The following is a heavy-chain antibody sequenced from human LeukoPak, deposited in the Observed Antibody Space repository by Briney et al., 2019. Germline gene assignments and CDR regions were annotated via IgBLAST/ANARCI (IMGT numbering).Heavy chain of an antibody. D-gene: IGHD3-22*01. CDR1: GFTFDDYA. V-gene: IGHV3-9*01. CDR2: ISWNSGSI. Sequence: GGSLRLSCAASGFTFDDYAMHWVRQAPGKGLEWVSGISWNSGSIGYADSVKGRFTISRDNAKNSLYLQMNSLRAEDTAVYYCARESDDSSGYSHWGQGTLVTVSS. J-gene: IGHJ4*02. CDR3: ARESDDSSGYSH.